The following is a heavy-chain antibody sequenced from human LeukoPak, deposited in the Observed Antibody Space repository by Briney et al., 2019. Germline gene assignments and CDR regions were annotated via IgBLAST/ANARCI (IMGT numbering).Heavy chain of an antibody. CDR3: VKGNGTNNGLFDY. J-gene: IGHJ4*02. CDR1: GFSFSNYG. Sequence: GGSLRLSCAASGFSFSNYGMQWVRQAPGKGLEGVAVIWYDGSKKFYGDSVKGRFTISRDNSKNTLYLQMNSLRAEDTAVYYCVKGNGTNNGLFDYWAQGTLVTVSS. CDR2: IWYDGSKK. D-gene: IGHD1/OR15-1a*01. V-gene: IGHV3-33*03.